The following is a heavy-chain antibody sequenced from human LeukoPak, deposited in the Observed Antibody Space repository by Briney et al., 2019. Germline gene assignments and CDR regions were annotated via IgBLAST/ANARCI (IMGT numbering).Heavy chain of an antibody. CDR3: ARDGIAATGLTFDY. CDR2: IYYNGAT. J-gene: IGHJ4*02. CDR1: GGSISSDNYY. V-gene: IGHV4-30-4*01. D-gene: IGHD6-13*01. Sequence: SQTLSLTCTVSGGSISSDNYYWSWIRHHPRKGLEWIGYIYYNGATYYNPSLQSRVTISIDPSDNQFSLKLSSVTAADTAVYYCARDGIAATGLTFDYWGQGTLVTVST.